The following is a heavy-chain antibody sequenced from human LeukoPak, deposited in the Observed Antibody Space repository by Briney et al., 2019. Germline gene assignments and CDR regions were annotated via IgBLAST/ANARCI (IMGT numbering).Heavy chain of an antibody. CDR3: AKDMGSGGYSYWYFDL. V-gene: IGHV3-9*01. CDR1: GFTFDDYA. J-gene: IGHJ2*01. Sequence: GGSLRLSCAASGFTFDDYAMHWVRQAPGKGLEWVSGISWNSGSIGYADSVKGRFTISRDNAKNSLYLQMNSLRAEDTALYYCAKDMGSGGYSYWYFDLWGRGTLVTVSS. D-gene: IGHD3-10*01. CDR2: ISWNSGSI.